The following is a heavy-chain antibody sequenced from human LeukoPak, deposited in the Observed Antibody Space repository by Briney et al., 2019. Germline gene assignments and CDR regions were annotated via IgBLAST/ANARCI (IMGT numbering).Heavy chain of an antibody. CDR3: AREGVADFWSGYRTSYYFDY. Sequence: GGSLRLSCAASGFTFSSYWMSWVRQDPGKGLEWVANIKQDGSEKYYVDSVKGRFTISRDNAKNSLYLQMNSLRAEDTAVYYCAREGVADFWSGYRTSYYFDYWGQGTLVTVSS. CDR2: IKQDGSEK. CDR1: GFTFSSYW. V-gene: IGHV3-7*01. D-gene: IGHD3-3*01. J-gene: IGHJ4*02.